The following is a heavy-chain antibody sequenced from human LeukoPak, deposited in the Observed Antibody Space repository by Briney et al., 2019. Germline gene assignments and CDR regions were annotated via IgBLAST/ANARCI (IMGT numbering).Heavy chain of an antibody. J-gene: IGHJ5*02. V-gene: IGHV4-59*12. D-gene: IGHD5-12*01. CDR3: ARDGRSGYEDL. CDR1: GGSISSYY. CDR2: IYYSGST. Sequence: SETLSLTCTVSGGSISSYYWSWIRQPPGKGLEWIGYIYYSGSTNYNPSLKSRVTISVDTSKNQFSLKLSSVTAADTAIYYCARDGRSGYEDLWGPGTLVTVSS.